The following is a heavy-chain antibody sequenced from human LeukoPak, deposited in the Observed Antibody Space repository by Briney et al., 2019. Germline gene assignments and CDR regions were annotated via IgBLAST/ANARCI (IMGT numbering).Heavy chain of an antibody. CDR3: ARGRAYGPMIVVVALDY. Sequence: SETLSLTCAVYGGSLSGYYWSWIRQPPGKGLEWIGEINHSGSTNYNPSLKSRVTISVDTSKNQFSLKLSSVTAADTAVYYCARGRAYGPMIVVVALDYWGQGTLVTVSS. V-gene: IGHV4-34*01. J-gene: IGHJ4*02. CDR1: GGSLSGYY. D-gene: IGHD3-22*01. CDR2: INHSGST.